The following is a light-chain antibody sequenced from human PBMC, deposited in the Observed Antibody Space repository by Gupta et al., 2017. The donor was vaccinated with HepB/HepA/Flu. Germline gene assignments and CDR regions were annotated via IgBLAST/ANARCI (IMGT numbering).Light chain of an antibody. CDR3: QQDNYYYT. V-gene: IGKV3-15*01. CDR2: GVS. Sequence: EIVITQSPATLSVSPGERATLSCRASQSVSSNLAWYQQKPGQAPRLLMYGVSIMATGIPARFSGSGSGTEFTLTISSLQSEDFAVYHCQQDNYYYTFGQGTKLEIK. J-gene: IGKJ2*01. CDR1: QSVSSN.